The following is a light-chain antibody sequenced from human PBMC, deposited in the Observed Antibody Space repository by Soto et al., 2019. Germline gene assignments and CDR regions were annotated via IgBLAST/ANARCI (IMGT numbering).Light chain of an antibody. V-gene: IGLV2-11*01. Sequence: QSALTQPRSVSGSPGRSVTVSCTGTSRDVGIYNYVSWYQQRPGTAPKVMIYDVTKRPSGVPDRFSGSKSANTASLTISGLQADDEADYYCCSYAGNYTLLFGGGTKVTVL. J-gene: IGLJ2*01. CDR2: DVT. CDR3: CSYAGNYTLL. CDR1: SRDVGIYNY.